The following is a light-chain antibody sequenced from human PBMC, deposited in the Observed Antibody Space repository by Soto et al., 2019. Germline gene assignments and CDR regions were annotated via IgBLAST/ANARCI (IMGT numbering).Light chain of an antibody. CDR3: QQLNSYPIT. Sequence: DIQMTQSPSTLSASVGDTVTVTCRASQSVSGWLAWYQQKPGKAPKLLIYKASSLESGVPSRFSGSGSETEFTLTISSLQPDDFATYYCQQLNSYPITFGQGTRLEI. CDR1: QSVSGW. V-gene: IGKV1-5*03. CDR2: KAS. J-gene: IGKJ5*01.